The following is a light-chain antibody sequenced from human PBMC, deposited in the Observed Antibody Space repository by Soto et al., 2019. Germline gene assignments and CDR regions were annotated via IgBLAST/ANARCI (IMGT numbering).Light chain of an antibody. CDR2: AAS. Sequence: DIQLTQSPSFLSASVGDRVTITCRASQSISSYLNWYQQKPGKAPKLLIYAASSLQSGVPSRFSGSGSGTDFTLTISSLQPEDFATYYCQQSYSTLTTFGQGTKVDIK. J-gene: IGKJ1*01. CDR1: QSISSY. V-gene: IGKV1-39*01. CDR3: QQSYSTLTT.